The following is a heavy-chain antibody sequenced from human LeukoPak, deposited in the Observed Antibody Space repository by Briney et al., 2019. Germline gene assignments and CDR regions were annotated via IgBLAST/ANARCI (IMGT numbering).Heavy chain of an antibody. D-gene: IGHD3-16*01. CDR3: AKGSGEFQRGNYFDP. V-gene: IGHV3-23*01. Sequence: AGGSLRLSCAASALRFSSFAMTWVRQVPGKGLEWVSGIHGSGEATYYADSVKGRFTISRDNSKNTLYLQMNSLRAEDTAVYYCAKGSGEFQRGNYFDPLGQGTLVTVSS. CDR2: IHGSGEAT. J-gene: IGHJ5*02. CDR1: ALRFSSFA.